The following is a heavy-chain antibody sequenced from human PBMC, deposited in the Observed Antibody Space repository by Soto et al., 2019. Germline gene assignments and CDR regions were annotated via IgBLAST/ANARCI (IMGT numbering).Heavy chain of an antibody. J-gene: IGHJ4*02. CDR3: ASGIQLWLRRINNGYSG. CDR1: GGTFSTYA. Sequence: QVQLVQSGAEVKKPESSVKVSCKAPGGTFSTYAISWVRQAPGQGLEWMGGIIPMFGTANYAQRFQDRVTXNXSESTNTVYMALSSLRSEDTAVYFCASGIQLWLRRINNGYSGWGQGNLVTVSS. V-gene: IGHV1-69*05. D-gene: IGHD5-18*01. CDR2: IIPMFGTA.